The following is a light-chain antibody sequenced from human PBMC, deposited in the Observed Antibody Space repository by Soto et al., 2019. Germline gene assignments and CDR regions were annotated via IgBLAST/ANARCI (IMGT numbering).Light chain of an antibody. CDR1: QSISSW. CDR2: KAS. Sequence: DIQMTQSPPTLSASIGDRVTITCRASQSISSWLAWYQQKPGKAPKLLIYKASSLESGVPSRFSGSGSGTEFTLTISSLQPDDFATYYCQQYNSYEWTFGHGTKVENK. CDR3: QQYNSYEWT. V-gene: IGKV1-5*03. J-gene: IGKJ1*01.